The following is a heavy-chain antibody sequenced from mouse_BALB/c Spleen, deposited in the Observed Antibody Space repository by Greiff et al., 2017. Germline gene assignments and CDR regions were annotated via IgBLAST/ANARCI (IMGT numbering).Heavy chain of an antibody. CDR2: INPYNGDT. V-gene: IGHV1-37*01. J-gene: IGHJ3*01. CDR3: GREGGGYGGYPAWFAY. CDR1: GYSFTGYF. D-gene: IGHD2-3*01. Sequence: VQLQQSGPELVKPGASVKISCKASGYSFTGYFMNWVKQSPGKSLEWIGRINPYNGDTFSNQKFKGKATLTVDKSSSTARMELLSLTSEDSAVYYCGREGGGYGGYPAWFAYWGQGTLVTVSA.